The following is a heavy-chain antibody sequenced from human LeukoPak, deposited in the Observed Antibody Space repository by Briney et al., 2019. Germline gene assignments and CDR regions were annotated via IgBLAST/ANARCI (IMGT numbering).Heavy chain of an antibody. Sequence: GGSLRLSCVASGFAFSSYEMSWVRQAPGKGLEWVSFISGDGRAIHYADSVKGRFTISADNARNSVFLQMNCLRAEDTAVYYCATSLSGWFGPSAYYCGQGTLVTVSS. D-gene: IGHD6-19*01. J-gene: IGHJ4*02. CDR1: GFAFSSYE. CDR2: ISGDGRAI. CDR3: ATSLSGWFGPSAYY. V-gene: IGHV3-48*03.